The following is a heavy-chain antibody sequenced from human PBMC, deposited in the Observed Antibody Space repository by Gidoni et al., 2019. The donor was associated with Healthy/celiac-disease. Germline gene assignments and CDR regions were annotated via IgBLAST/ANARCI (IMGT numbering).Heavy chain of an antibody. D-gene: IGHD5-18*01. CDR3: AKDRRYSYGIHFDY. V-gene: IGHV3-9*01. CDR1: GFPFDDYA. Sequence: VQLVESGGGLVQPGRSLRLSCAASGFPFDDYAMHWVRQAPGKGLEWVSGISWNSGSIGYADSVKGRFTISRDNAKNSLYLQMNSLRAEDTALYYCAKDRRYSYGIHFDYWGQGTLVTVSS. J-gene: IGHJ4*02. CDR2: ISWNSGSI.